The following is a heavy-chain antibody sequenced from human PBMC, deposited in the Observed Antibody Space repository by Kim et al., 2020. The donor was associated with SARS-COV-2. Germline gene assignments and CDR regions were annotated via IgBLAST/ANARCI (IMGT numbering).Heavy chain of an antibody. CDR3: ARNWGYGDHDAFDI. V-gene: IGHV3-53*01. D-gene: IGHD4-17*01. CDR1: GFTVSSSY. J-gene: IGHJ3*02. Sequence: GGSLRLSCAAPGFTVSSSYMTWVRQAPGKGLEWLSFIYRDGTTYYADSVKGRFTISRDNSQNTLYLQMHSLRADDTAVYYCARNWGYGDHDAFDIWGQGTMVTVSS. CDR2: IYRDGTT.